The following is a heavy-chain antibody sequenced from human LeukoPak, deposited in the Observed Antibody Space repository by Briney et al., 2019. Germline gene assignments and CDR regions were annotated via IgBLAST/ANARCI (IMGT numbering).Heavy chain of an antibody. CDR1: GFTFSTYW. Sequence: GGSLRLSCAASGFTFSTYWMSWIRQAPGKGLEWVSYISSSGSTIYYADSVKGRFTISRDNAKNSLYLQMNSLRAEDTAVYYCARDRVPYAGDYFDYWGQGTLVTVSS. D-gene: IGHD2-2*01. J-gene: IGHJ4*02. V-gene: IGHV3-11*04. CDR2: ISSSGSTI. CDR3: ARDRVPYAGDYFDY.